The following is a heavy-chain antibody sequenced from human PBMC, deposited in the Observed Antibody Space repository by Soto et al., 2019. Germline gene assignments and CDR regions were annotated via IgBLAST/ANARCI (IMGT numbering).Heavy chain of an antibody. D-gene: IGHD6-6*01. V-gene: IGHV1-18*01. CDR3: VRDSGETVAGRPSDY. J-gene: IGHJ4*02. CDR2: ISTYKGYT. CDR1: GYNFLSYG. Sequence: ASVKVSCKASGYNFLSYGFSWVRQAPGQGLEWMGWISTYKGYTNYAQKFQGRVTMATDTSTSTASMELTSLRSDDTAVYYCVRDSGETVAGRPSDYWGQGTLVTVSS.